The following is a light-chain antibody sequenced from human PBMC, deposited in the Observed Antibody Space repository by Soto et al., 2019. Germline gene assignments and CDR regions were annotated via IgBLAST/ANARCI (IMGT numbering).Light chain of an antibody. J-gene: IGLJ3*02. CDR3: SSCTLNTTRV. V-gene: IGLV2-14*03. CDR2: EVT. Sequence: QSALTQPASVSGSPGQTITISCAGTTSDIGSYNFVSWYQQHPGTAPKLIIYEVTNRPLGISSRFSGSRSGNTASLTISGLRTEDEAHYYCSSCTLNTTRVCGGGTKLTVL. CDR1: TSDIGSYNF.